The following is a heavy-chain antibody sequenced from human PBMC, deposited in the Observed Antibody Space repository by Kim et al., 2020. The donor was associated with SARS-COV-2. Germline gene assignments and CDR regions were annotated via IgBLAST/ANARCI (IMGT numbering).Heavy chain of an antibody. Sequence: SVKVSCKASGGTFSSYAISWVRQAPGQGLEWMGGIIPIFGTANYAQKFQGRVTITADESTSTAYMELSSLRSEDTAVYYCASGVWFGELPAYYYGMDVWGQGTTVTVSS. CDR1: GGTFSSYA. D-gene: IGHD3-10*01. J-gene: IGHJ6*02. CDR3: ASGVWFGELPAYYYGMDV. CDR2: IIPIFGTA. V-gene: IGHV1-69*13.